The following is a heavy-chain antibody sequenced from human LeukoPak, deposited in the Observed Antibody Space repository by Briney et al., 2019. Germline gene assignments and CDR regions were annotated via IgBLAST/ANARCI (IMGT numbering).Heavy chain of an antibody. V-gene: IGHV4-34*01. D-gene: IGHD5-12*01. CDR3: ARVKYSGYDGFRRRYFDY. J-gene: IGHJ4*02. CDR1: GGSFSGYY. Sequence: SETLSLTCAVYGGSFSGYYWSWIRQPPGKGLEWIGEINHSGSTNYNPSLKSRVTISVDTSKNQFSLKLSSVTAADTAVYYCARVKYSGYDGFRRRYFDYWGREPWSPSPQ. CDR2: INHSGST.